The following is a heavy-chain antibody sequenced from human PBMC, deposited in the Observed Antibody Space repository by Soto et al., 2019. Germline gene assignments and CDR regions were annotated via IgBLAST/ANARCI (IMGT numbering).Heavy chain of an antibody. CDR1: GFTSSTYS. CDR3: TKDGRTGYTYGRYYFDS. Sequence: GGSLRLSCVASGFTSSTYSMNWVRQAPGKGLEWVSYISSGSGTIYYADSVKGRFTISRDNSKNSLYLQMNSLRGEDTALYYCTKDGRTGYTYGRYYFDSWGQGTLVTVSS. CDR2: ISSGSGTI. J-gene: IGHJ4*02. V-gene: IGHV3-48*01. D-gene: IGHD5-18*01.